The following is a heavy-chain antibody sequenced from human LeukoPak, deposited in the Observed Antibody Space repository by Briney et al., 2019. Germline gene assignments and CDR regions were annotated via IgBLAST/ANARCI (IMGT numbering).Heavy chain of an antibody. V-gene: IGHV4-39*07. CDR1: GGSISSSSYY. J-gene: IGHJ4*02. Sequence: NPSETLSLTCTVSGGSISSSSYYWGWIRQPPGKGLEWIGSIYYSGSTYYNPSLKSRVTISVDTSKNQFSLKLSSVTAADTAVYYCARVSMVRGPYFDYWGQGTLVTVSS. D-gene: IGHD3-10*01. CDR2: IYYSGST. CDR3: ARVSMVRGPYFDY.